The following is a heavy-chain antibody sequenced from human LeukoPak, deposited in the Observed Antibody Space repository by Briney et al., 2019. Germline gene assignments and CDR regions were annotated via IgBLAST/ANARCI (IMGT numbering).Heavy chain of an antibody. CDR3: ASGLDYYGSGAVDY. CDR2: INHSGST. Sequence: PSETLSLTCAVYGGSFSGYYWSWIRQPPGKGLEWIGEINHSGSTNYNPSLKSRVTIPVDTSKNQFSLKLSSVTAADTAVYYCASGLDYYGSGAVDYWGQGTLVTVSS. V-gene: IGHV4-34*01. D-gene: IGHD3-10*01. J-gene: IGHJ4*02. CDR1: GGSFSGYY.